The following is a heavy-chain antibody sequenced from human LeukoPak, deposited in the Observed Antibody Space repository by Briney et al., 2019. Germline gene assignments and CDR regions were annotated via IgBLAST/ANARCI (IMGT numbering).Heavy chain of an antibody. D-gene: IGHD5-12*01. J-gene: IGHJ3*02. CDR3: ARDGIVATNDAFDI. V-gene: IGHV3-21*01. CDR1: GFTFSSYR. CDR2: FSSSSSYI. Sequence: GGPLRLSCGASGFTFSSYRMQWVRQAPGRGLEGVSSFSSSSSYIYYADSVKGRFTISRDNAKNSLYLQMNSLRAEDTAVYYCARDGIVATNDAFDIWGQGTMVSASS.